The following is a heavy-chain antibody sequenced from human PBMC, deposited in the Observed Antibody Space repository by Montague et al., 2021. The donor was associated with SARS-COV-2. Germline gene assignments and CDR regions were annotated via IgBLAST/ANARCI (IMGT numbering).Heavy chain of an antibody. CDR1: GASINIGTYY. Sequence: SETLSLTCTVSGASINIGTYYWTWIRQSPGKPLEWVGYIHDSGTTNYXPSLKSRVTILKDTSRNQFSMNLNSVTAADTAVYYCARGHCIGGFCYYGVVFDDWGQGTMVTVSS. J-gene: IGHJ4*03. CDR2: IHDSGTT. D-gene: IGHD2-15*01. V-gene: IGHV4-61*01. CDR3: ARGHCIGGFCYYGVVFDD.